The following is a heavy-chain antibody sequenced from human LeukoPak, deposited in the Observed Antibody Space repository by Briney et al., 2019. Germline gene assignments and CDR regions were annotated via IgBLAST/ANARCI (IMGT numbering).Heavy chain of an antibody. V-gene: IGHV3-7*01. Sequence: GGSLRLSCAASGFTFSNYWMHWIRQAPGKGLEWVAYIKKTGTETYYVDSVKGRFTITRDNTRNSLFLQMHSLRAEDTAVYFCAREDGYCSGGNCYSYFDSWGQGTLVTVSS. CDR3: AREDGYCSGGNCYSYFDS. J-gene: IGHJ4*02. CDR2: IKKTGTET. D-gene: IGHD2-15*01. CDR1: GFTFSNYW.